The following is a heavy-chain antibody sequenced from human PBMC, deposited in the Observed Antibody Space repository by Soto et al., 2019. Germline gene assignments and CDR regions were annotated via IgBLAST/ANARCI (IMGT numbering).Heavy chain of an antibody. V-gene: IGHV3-48*01. J-gene: IGHJ3*02. CDR2: ISSSSSTI. CDR1: GFTFSSYS. D-gene: IGHD3-22*01. Sequence: GGSLRLSCAASGFTFSSYSMNWVRQAPGKGLEWVSYISSSSSTIYYADSVKGRFTISRDNAKNSLYLQMNSLRAEDTAVYYCARDFKYYYDSSVPGAFDIWGQGTMVTVSS. CDR3: ARDFKYYYDSSVPGAFDI.